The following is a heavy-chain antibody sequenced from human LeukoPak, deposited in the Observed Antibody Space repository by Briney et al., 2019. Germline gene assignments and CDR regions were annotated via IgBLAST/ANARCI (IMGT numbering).Heavy chain of an antibody. CDR2: IYYSGGT. V-gene: IGHV4-39*01. J-gene: IGHJ4*02. CDR3: ASQETGIVVVPADRMYYFDY. CDR1: GGSISSSSYY. D-gene: IGHD2-2*01. Sequence: SETLSLTCTVSGGSISSSSYYWGWIRQPPGKGLEWIGSIYYSGGTYYNPSLKSRVTISVDTSKNQFSLKLSSVTAADTAVYYCASQETGIVVVPADRMYYFDYWGQGTLVTVSS.